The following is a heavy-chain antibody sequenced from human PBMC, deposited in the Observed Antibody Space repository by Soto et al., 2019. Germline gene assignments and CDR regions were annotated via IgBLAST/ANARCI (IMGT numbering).Heavy chain of an antibody. CDR3: ARDHRGGDFWSGYKNNWFDP. D-gene: IGHD3-3*01. CDR2: ISAYNGNT. J-gene: IGHJ5*02. CDR1: GYTFTSYG. Sequence: ASVKVSCKASGYTFTSYGISWVRQAPGQGLEWMGWISAYNGNTNYAQKLQGRVTMTTDTSTSTAYMELRSLRSDDTAVYYCARDHRGGDFWSGYKNNWFDPWGQGTLVTVSS. V-gene: IGHV1-18*04.